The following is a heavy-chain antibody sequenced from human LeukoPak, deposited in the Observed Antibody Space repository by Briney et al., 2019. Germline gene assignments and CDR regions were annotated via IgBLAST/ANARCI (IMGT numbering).Heavy chain of an antibody. J-gene: IGHJ6*03. CDR1: GFTFSTYS. CDR3: AKLVDYCEGRTCFTTYYYTDI. Sequence: GGSPRLSCAASGFTFSTYSMNWVRQAPGKGLEWVSSISSSSSYIYYADSVKGRFTISRDNAKNSLYLQMNSLTLEDTAIYYCAKLVDYCEGRTCFTTYYYTDIWGKGTTVTVSS. CDR2: ISSSSSYI. V-gene: IGHV3-21*01. D-gene: IGHD4/OR15-4a*01.